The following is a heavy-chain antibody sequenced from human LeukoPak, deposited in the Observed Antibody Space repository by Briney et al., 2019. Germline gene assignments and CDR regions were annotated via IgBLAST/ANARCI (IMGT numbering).Heavy chain of an antibody. CDR3: ARVVIVDTAMVDY. V-gene: IGHV3-21*01. D-gene: IGHD5-18*01. CDR1: GFTFSSYS. CDR2: ISSSSYI. J-gene: IGHJ4*02. Sequence: GGSLRLSCAASGFTFSSYSMNWVRQAPGKGLEWVSSISSSSYIYYADSVKGRFTISRDNAKNSLYLQMNSLRAEDTAVYYCARVVIVDTAMVDYWGQGTLVTVSS.